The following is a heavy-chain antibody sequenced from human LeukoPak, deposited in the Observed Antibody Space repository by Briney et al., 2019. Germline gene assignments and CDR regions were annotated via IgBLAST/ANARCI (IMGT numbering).Heavy chain of an antibody. Sequence: GESLKISCKASGYRFTTYWIGWVRQMPGKGLEWMGIISPGDSDNKYSPSFQGQVTISADKSITTAYLQWSSLKASDTAIYYCARLGGFLVVPPAWGSDNWFDPWGQGTLVTVSS. CDR1: GYRFTTYW. CDR2: ISPGDSDN. J-gene: IGHJ5*02. D-gene: IGHD3-16*01. V-gene: IGHV5-51*01. CDR3: ARLGGFLVVPPAWGSDNWFDP.